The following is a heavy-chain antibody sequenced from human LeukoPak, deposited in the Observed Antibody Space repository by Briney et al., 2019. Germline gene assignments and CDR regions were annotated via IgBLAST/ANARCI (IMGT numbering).Heavy chain of an antibody. V-gene: IGHV3-7*01. CDR1: GFTFSSYW. Sequence: GGSLRLSCAASGFTFSSYWMNWVRQAPGKGLEWVANINQDGSEKYYVDSVKGRFTLSRDNAKNSLYLQMNSLRAEDTAVYYCARGTVGAINTFDYWGQGTLVTVSS. CDR2: INQDGSEK. D-gene: IGHD1-26*01. J-gene: IGHJ4*02. CDR3: ARGTVGAINTFDY.